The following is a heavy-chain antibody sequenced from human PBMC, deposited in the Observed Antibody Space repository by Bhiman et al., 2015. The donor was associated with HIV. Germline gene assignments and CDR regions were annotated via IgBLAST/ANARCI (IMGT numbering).Heavy chain of an antibody. V-gene: IGHV3-23*01. CDR1: GFIFSSYA. CDR2: ISGNGDTI. D-gene: IGHD6-6*01. CDR3: AKGNLISSSWFFDL. Sequence: EVQLLESGGGLVQPGGSLRLSCAASGFIFSSYAMSWVRQAPGKGLEWVSVISGNGDTIYYADSVKGRFTISRDNSKNTVYLQMNSLRAGDTAIYYCAKGNLISSSWFFDLWGRGTLVTVSS. J-gene: IGHJ2*01.